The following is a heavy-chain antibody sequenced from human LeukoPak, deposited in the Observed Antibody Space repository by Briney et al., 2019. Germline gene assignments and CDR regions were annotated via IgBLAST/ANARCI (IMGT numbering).Heavy chain of an antibody. Sequence: GGSLRLSCAASGFTFSSYAMSWVRQAPGKGLEWVSAISGSGGSTYYADSVKGRFTISRDNSKDTLYLQMNSLRAEDTAVYYCAKEGRGSGSYYKGPFDYWGQGTLDTVSS. D-gene: IGHD3-10*01. V-gene: IGHV3-23*01. CDR1: GFTFSSYA. CDR3: AKEGRGSGSYYKGPFDY. J-gene: IGHJ4*02. CDR2: ISGSGGST.